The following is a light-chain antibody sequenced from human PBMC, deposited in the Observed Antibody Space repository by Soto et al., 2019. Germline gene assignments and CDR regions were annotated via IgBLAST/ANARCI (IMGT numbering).Light chain of an antibody. CDR2: DAS. Sequence: DIQMTQSPSTLSASVGDRVTITCRASQSIRTWLAWYQQKPGKAPKLLVYDASSLESGVPSRFSGSGSGTQFTLTISSLQPDDFATYYCQLYNSYSTFGQGTKVEIK. CDR3: QLYNSYST. CDR1: QSIRTW. J-gene: IGKJ1*01. V-gene: IGKV1-5*01.